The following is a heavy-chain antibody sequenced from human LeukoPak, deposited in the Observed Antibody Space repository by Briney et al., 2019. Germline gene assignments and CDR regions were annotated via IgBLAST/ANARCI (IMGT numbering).Heavy chain of an antibody. CDR1: GYTFTSYG. D-gene: IGHD3-22*01. J-gene: IGHJ4*02. Sequence: GASVKVSCKASGYTFTSYGISWVRQAPGQGLEWMGWISAYNGNTNYAQKLQGRVTMTTDTSTSTAYMELRSLRSDDTAVYYRARDRAGYYDSSGHVDYWGQGTLVTVSS. V-gene: IGHV1-18*01. CDR2: ISAYNGNT. CDR3: ARDRAGYYDSSGHVDY.